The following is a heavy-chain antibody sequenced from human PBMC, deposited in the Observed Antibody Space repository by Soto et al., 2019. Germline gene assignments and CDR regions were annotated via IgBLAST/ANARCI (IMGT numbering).Heavy chain of an antibody. V-gene: IGHV3-53*04. CDR2: IYSGGST. D-gene: IGHD2-2*01. Sequence: EVQLVESGGGLVQPGGSLRLSCAASGFTVSSNYMSWVRQAPGKGLEWVSVIYSGGSTYYADSVKGRFTISRHNSKNTLYLQMNSLRAEDTAVYYCASEFAVPAATAGVGYYYYGMDVWGQGTTVTVSS. J-gene: IGHJ6*02. CDR1: GFTVSSNY. CDR3: ASEFAVPAATAGVGYYYYGMDV.